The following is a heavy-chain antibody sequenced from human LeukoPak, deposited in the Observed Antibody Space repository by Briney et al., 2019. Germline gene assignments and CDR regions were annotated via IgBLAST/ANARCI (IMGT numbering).Heavy chain of an antibody. CDR2: IKQDGSEK. V-gene: IGHV3-7*01. CDR1: RFTFSNYW. Sequence: GGSLRLSCAASRFTFSNYWMSWVRQAPGKGLEWVANIKQDGSEKYYVDSVKGRFTISRDNAKKSLYLQMNSLRAEETAVYYCARERATAGRTNAFDIWGQGTMVTVSS. D-gene: IGHD6-13*01. CDR3: ARERATAGRTNAFDI. J-gene: IGHJ3*02.